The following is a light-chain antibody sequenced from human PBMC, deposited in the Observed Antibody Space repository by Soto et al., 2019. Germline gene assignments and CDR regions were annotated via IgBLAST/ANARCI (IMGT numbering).Light chain of an antibody. CDR3: QHYNNWPPWT. J-gene: IGKJ1*01. V-gene: IGKV3-15*01. Sequence: IVMTQSPVTMSVSPGERATLSCRASQSISTNLAWYQQKPGQAPRLLIYGASTRATGIPARFSGGGSGTGFTLTISSLQSEDFAVYYCQHYNNWPPWTFGQGTKVETK. CDR1: QSISTN. CDR2: GAS.